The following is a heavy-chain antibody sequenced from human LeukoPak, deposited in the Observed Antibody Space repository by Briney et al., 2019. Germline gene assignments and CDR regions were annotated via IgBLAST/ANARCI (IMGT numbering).Heavy chain of an antibody. CDR1: GGSISSGSYY. D-gene: IGHD3-9*01. Sequence: SQTLSLTCTVSGGSISSGSYYWSWIRQPAGKGLEWIGRIYTSGSTNYNPSLKSRVTMSVDTSKNQFSLKLSSVTAADTAVYYCARVTGYMVEDFFDYWGQGTLVTVSS. V-gene: IGHV4-61*02. CDR3: ARVTGYMVEDFFDY. J-gene: IGHJ4*02. CDR2: IYTSGST.